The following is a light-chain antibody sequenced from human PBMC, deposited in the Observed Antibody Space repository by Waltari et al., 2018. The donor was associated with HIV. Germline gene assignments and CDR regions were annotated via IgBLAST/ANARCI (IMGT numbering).Light chain of an antibody. V-gene: IGKV3-20*01. CDR1: QSVSSSH. Sequence: ETILTQSPGTLSLSPGERATLSCRASQSVSSSHLAWYPQKPGQAPRLLVYDASSRATGIPDRFSGSGSGTDFILTINGLEPEDFAVYYCQQYDNSRWTFGQGTKVEIK. CDR3: QQYDNSRWT. CDR2: DAS. J-gene: IGKJ1*01.